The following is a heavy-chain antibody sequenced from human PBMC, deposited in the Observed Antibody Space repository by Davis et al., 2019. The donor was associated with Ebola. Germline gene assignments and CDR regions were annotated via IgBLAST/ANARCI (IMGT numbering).Heavy chain of an antibody. D-gene: IGHD2-15*01. J-gene: IGHJ6*02. CDR1: GGSMTGYY. CDR3: ARDKCSGGSCYSRYYYYYGMDV. Sequence: GSLRLSCTVSGGSMTGYYWSWIRQPPGKGLEWIGYIYYSGSTNYNPSLKSRVTISLDTSKRQFSLKLSSVTAADTAVYYCARDKCSGGSCYSRYYYYYGMDVWGQGTTVTVSS. CDR2: IYYSGST. V-gene: IGHV4-59*12.